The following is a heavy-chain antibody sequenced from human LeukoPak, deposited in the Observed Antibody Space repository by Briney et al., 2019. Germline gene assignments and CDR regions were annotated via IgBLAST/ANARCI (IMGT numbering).Heavy chain of an antibody. Sequence: GGSLRLSCAASGFTFSGYWMHWVRQAPGKGLEWVGRIKSKTDDEATDYAAPVKGRFTISRDDSKNTLYLQMNSLKTEDSAVYYCTKALDFRSSNLVYWGQGTLVTVSS. CDR3: TKALDFRSSNLVY. J-gene: IGHJ4*02. V-gene: IGHV3-15*01. CDR2: IKSKTDDEAT. CDR1: GFTFSGYW. D-gene: IGHD3-3*01.